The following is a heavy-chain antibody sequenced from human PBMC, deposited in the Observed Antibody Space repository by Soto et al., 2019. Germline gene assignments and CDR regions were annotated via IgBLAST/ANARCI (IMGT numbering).Heavy chain of an antibody. CDR3: AKDFTPAFAY. Sequence: WIRQGPGRGLVWVSAISCSGSSTSYAASVKGRFTISRDNSKNTLHLQMNSLRADDTAVYDCAKDFTPAFAYWGHGTVVTVTS. CDR2: ISCSGSST. J-gene: IGHJ4*01. V-gene: IGHV3-23*01.